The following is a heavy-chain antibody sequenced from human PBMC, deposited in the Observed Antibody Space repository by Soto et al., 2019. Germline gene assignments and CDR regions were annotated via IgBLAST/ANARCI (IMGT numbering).Heavy chain of an antibody. J-gene: IGHJ4*02. V-gene: IGHV1-46*01. CDR2: INPSGGST. Sequence: ASVKVSCKASGYTFTSYYMHWVRQAPGQGLEWMGIINPSGGSTSYAQKFQGRVTMTRDTSTSTVYMELSSLRSEDTAVYYCARDHYYDSSGCYPQFDYWGQGTLVTVSS. CDR1: GYTFTSYY. CDR3: ARDHYYDSSGCYPQFDY. D-gene: IGHD3-22*01.